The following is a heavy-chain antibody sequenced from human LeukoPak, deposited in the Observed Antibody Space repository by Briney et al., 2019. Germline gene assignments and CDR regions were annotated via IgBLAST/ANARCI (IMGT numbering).Heavy chain of an antibody. CDR1: GFTVSTNY. CDR3: AKGPFDY. V-gene: IGHV3-66*02. Sequence: PGGSLRLSCAASGFTVSTNYVSWVRQAPGKGLEWVSVIYRGGGTHYSDSVKGRFTISRDNSKNTLYLQMNSLRAEDTAVYYCAKGPFDYWGQGTLVTVSS. J-gene: IGHJ4*02. CDR2: IYRGGGT.